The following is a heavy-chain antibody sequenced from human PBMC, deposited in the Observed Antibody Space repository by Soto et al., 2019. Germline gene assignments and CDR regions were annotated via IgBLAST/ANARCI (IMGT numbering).Heavy chain of an antibody. V-gene: IGHV1-69*02. CDR3: KGTNITRVVRITNCGMDV. CDR2: IIPILGIA. J-gene: IGHJ6*02. D-gene: IGHD3-10*01. Sequence: QVQLVQSGAEVKKPGSSVKVSCKASGGTFSSYTISWVRQAPGQGLEWMGRIIPILGIANYAQTFQGRVTITADKIVVIDYMEMISLRSEDTIGYNFKGTNITRVVRITNCGMDVWGHGTTVTVSS. CDR1: GGTFSSYT.